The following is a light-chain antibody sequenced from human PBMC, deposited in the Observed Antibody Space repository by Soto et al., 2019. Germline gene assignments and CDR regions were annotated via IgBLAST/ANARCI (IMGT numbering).Light chain of an antibody. V-gene: IGLV2-14*01. Sequence: QSALTQPASVSESPGQSITISCTGTSSDVGGYNYVSWYQQHPGKAPKLMIYDVSNRPSGVSNRFSGSKSGNTASLTISGLQAEDEADYYCSSYTSSSTLVVFGTGTKVTVL. CDR1: SSDVGGYNY. CDR3: SSYTSSSTLVV. CDR2: DVS. J-gene: IGLJ1*01.